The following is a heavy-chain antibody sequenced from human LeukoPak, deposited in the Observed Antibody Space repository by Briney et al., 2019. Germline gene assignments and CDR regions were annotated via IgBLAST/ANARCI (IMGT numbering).Heavy chain of an antibody. CDR2: INPNSGGT. CDR3: AHDSSGKKSFDY. J-gene: IGHJ4*02. D-gene: IGHD3-22*01. Sequence: ASVKVSCKVSGYTLTELSMHWVRQAPGKGLEWMGWINPNSGGTNYAQKFQGRVTMTRDTSISTAYMELSRLRSDDTAVHYCAHDSSGKKSFDYWGQGTLVTVSS. V-gene: IGHV1-2*02. CDR1: GYTLTELS.